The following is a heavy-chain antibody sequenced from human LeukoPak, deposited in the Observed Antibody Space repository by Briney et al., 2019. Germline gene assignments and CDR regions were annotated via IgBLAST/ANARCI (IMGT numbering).Heavy chain of an antibody. CDR2: IYTSGST. J-gene: IGHJ4*02. D-gene: IGHD3-9*01. CDR3: ARGSGYFDWLLRAPKFDY. V-gene: IGHV4-4*07. Sequence: PSETLSLTCTVSGGSISSYYWTWIRQPAGKGLEWIGRIYTSGSTNYNPSLKSRVTLSVDTSKNQFSLKLSSVTAADTAVYYCARGSGYFDWLLRAPKFDYWGQGTLVTVSS. CDR1: GGSISSYY.